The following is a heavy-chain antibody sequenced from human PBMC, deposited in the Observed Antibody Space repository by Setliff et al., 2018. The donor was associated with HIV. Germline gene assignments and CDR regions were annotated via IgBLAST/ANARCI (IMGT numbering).Heavy chain of an antibody. CDR3: ARDRDQGYSSGWPRD. J-gene: IGHJ4*02. Sequence: AGGSLRLSCAASGCTFSSYTMNWVRQAPGKGLEWVSSITGSGSYIYYADSVKGRFTISRDNAKKSLYLQMNSLRAEDTAVYFCARDRDQGYSSGWPRDWGQGTLVTVSS. V-gene: IGHV3-21*01. CDR1: GCTFSSYT. D-gene: IGHD6-19*01. CDR2: ITGSGSYI.